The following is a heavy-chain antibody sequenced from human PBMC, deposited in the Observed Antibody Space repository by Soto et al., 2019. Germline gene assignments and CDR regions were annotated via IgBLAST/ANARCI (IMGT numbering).Heavy chain of an antibody. Sequence: QVQLQESGPGLVKPSQTLSLTCTVSGGSISSGGYYWSWIRQHPGKGLGWIGYIYYSGSTYYNPSLKSRVTISVDTSKNQFSLKLSSVTAADTAVYYCAREAKRYSSGWYADDAFDIWGQGTMVTVSS. CDR2: IYYSGST. CDR3: AREAKRYSSGWYADDAFDI. D-gene: IGHD6-19*01. CDR1: GGSISSGGYY. J-gene: IGHJ3*02. V-gene: IGHV4-31*03.